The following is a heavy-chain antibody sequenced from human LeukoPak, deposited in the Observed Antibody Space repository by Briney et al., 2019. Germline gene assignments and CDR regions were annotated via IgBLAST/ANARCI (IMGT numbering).Heavy chain of an antibody. J-gene: IGHJ4*02. Sequence: SETLSLTCSVSGXSINSYYWSWIRQPPGKGLEWIGYIHYSGTTNYNPSLKSRVTISVDTSKNQFSLKLSSVTAADAAVYYCARRSRSGWNYDYWGQGILVTVSP. CDR2: IHYSGTT. CDR1: GXSINSYY. CDR3: ARRSRSGWNYDY. D-gene: IGHD6-19*01. V-gene: IGHV4-59*08.